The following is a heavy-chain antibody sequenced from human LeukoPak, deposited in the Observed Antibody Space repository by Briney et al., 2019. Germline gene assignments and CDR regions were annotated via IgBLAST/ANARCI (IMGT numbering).Heavy chain of an antibody. CDR2: ISSTSSYI. CDR1: GFTLSSYR. Sequence: GGSLRLSCSASGFTLSSYRMDWVRQAPGKGLEWVSSISSTSSYIYYADSVKGRFTISRDNAKNSLYLQMNSLRAEDTAEYYCALEYTYYMDVWGKGTTVTVSS. CDR3: ALEYTYYMDV. J-gene: IGHJ6*03. V-gene: IGHV3-21*01. D-gene: IGHD3-3*01.